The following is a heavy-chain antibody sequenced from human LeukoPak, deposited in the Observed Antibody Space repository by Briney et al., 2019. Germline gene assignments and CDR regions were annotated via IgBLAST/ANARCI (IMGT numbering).Heavy chain of an antibody. V-gene: IGHV3-23*01. CDR2: ISTDGVST. CDR1: GFTFSTYA. D-gene: IGHD3-22*01. Sequence: GGSLRLSCAASGFTFSTYAMSWVRQAPGKGLEWVSAISTDGVSTYYADSVKGRFTISRDNAKNSLYLQMNSLRAEDTAVYYCARGYYYDSSGYYYWGQGTLVTVSS. J-gene: IGHJ4*02. CDR3: ARGYYYDSSGYYY.